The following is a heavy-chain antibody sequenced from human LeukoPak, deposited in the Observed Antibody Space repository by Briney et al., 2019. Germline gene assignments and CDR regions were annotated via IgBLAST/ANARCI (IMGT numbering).Heavy chain of an antibody. D-gene: IGHD3-22*01. CDR2: ISAYNGNT. J-gene: IGHJ5*02. CDR1: GYTFTSYG. V-gene: IGHV1-18*01. CDR3: ARESTTYYYDSSGPKNWFDP. Sequence: ASVKVSCKASGYTFTSYGISWVRQAPGQRLEWMGWISAYNGNTNYAQKLQGRVTMTTDTSTSTAYMELRSLRSDDTAVYYCARESTTYYYDSSGPKNWFDPWGQGTLVTVSS.